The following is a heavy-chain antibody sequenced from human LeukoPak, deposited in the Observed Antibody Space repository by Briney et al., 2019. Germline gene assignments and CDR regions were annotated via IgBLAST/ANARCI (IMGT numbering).Heavy chain of an antibody. V-gene: IGHV4-30-4*08. CDR1: GGSISSGDYY. D-gene: IGHD1-26*01. J-gene: IGHJ1*01. CDR2: IYYSGST. CDR3: ARETANSGSYPQYFQH. Sequence: SETLSLTCTVSGGSISSGDYYWSWIRQPPGKGLEWVGYIYYSGSTYYNPSLKSRVTISVDTSKNQFSLKLSSVTAADTAVYYCARETANSGSYPQYFQHWGQGTLVTVSS.